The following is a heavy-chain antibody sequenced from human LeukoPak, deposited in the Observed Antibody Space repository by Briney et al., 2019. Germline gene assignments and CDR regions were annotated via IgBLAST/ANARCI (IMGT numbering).Heavy chain of an antibody. Sequence: GGSLRLSCAASGFTFSSSWMTWVRQAPGRGLEWVANIKEDGSDKYYVDSVKGRFTISRDNAKNSLYLQMNSLRAEDTAVYYCVSGNYYGGIGSLFAYGGQGSRVTV. D-gene: IGHD3-22*01. CDR2: IKEDGSDK. CDR3: VSGNYYGGIGSLFAY. J-gene: IGHJ4*02. V-gene: IGHV3-7*01. CDR1: GFTFSSSW.